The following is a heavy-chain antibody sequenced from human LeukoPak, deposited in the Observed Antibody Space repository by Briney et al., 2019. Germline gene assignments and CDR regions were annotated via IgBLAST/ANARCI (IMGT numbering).Heavy chain of an antibody. J-gene: IGHJ5*02. V-gene: IGHV4-39*01. D-gene: IGHD2-8*01. CDR3: AGSTYDNWFDP. CDR2: IYHSGST. CDR1: GGTISSSSYY. Sequence: PSETLSLTCTVSGGTISSSSYYCGWIRQPPGKGLEWLGSIYHSGSTYYNSSLKSRVPLSVKTSKNQFSLKLSSVTAADTAVYYCAGSTYDNWFDPWGQGTLVTVSS.